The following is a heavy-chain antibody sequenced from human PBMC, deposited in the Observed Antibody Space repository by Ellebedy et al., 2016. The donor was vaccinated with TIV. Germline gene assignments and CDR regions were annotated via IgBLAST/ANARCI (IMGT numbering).Heavy chain of an antibody. Sequence: GGSLRLXXAASGLTVTNAWMTWVRQAPGKGLEWLGQINSKDAGGTAAYAAPVRGRFTISRDESTNTVFLDMYSLKVEDTAMYYCATGWAFDFWGQGTMVTDSS. CDR1: GLTVTNAW. J-gene: IGHJ3*01. CDR2: INSKDAGGTA. CDR3: ATGWAFDF. V-gene: IGHV3-15*01.